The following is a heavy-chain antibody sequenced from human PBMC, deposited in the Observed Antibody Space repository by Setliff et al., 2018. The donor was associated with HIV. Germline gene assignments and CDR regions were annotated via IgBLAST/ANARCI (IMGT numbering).Heavy chain of an antibody. CDR1: GGSISNSDFY. Sequence: PSETLSLTCTVSGGSISNSDFYWGWIRQSPGKGLEWIGSIYYRGATYYNPTLQSRVTISADTSKNQFYLKLTSVTAADTAIYYCARPYDSLYGWGQGVRVTVSS. V-gene: IGHV4-39*01. D-gene: IGHD3-22*01. CDR3: ARPYDSLYG. CDR2: IYYRGAT. J-gene: IGHJ4*02.